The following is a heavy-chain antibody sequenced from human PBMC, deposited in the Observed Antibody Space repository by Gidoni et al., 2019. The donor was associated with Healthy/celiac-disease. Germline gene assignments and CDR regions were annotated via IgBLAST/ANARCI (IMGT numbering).Heavy chain of an antibody. J-gene: IGHJ2*01. D-gene: IGHD4-17*01. CDR3: ARVVEGDYGWAGGDFDL. Sequence: QLQLQESGSGLVKPSQTLSLTCAVSGGSISSGGYSWSWIRQPPGKGLEWIGYIYHSGSTYYNPSLKSRVTISVDRSKNQFSLKLSSVTAADTAVYYCARVVEGDYGWAGGDFDLWGRGTLVTVSS. CDR2: IYHSGST. CDR1: GGSISSGGYS. V-gene: IGHV4-30-2*01.